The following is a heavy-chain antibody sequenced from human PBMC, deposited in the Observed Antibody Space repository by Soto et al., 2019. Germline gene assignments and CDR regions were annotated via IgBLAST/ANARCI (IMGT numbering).Heavy chain of an antibody. J-gene: IGHJ4*02. V-gene: IGHV3-30-3*01. CDR1: GFTFSTYA. D-gene: IGHD3-3*01. CDR3: ARDKRDLRFLEWSYYFDY. Sequence: SLRLSCAPSGFTFSTYAMHWVRQAPGKGPEWVAVISYDGSNKYYADSVKGRFTISRDNSKNTLYLQMNSLRAEDTAVYYCARDKRDLRFLEWSYYFDYWGQGTLVTVSS. CDR2: ISYDGSNK.